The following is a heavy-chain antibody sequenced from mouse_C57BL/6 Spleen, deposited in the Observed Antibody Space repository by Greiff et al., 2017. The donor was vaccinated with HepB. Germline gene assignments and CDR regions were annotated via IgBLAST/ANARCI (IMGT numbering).Heavy chain of an antibody. Sequence: EVQRVESGPELVKPGASVKISCKASGYSFTGYYMHWVKQSSEKSLEWIGEINPSTGGTSYNQKFKGKATLTVDKSSSTAYMQLKSLTSEDSAVYYCAREKILTGTDYWGQGTTLTVSS. J-gene: IGHJ2*01. V-gene: IGHV1-43*01. CDR1: GYSFTGYY. CDR3: AREKILTGTDY. CDR2: INPSTGGT. D-gene: IGHD4-1*01.